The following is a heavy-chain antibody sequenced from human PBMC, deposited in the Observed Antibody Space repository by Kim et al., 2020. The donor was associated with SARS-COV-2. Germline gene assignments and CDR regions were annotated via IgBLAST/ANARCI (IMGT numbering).Heavy chain of an antibody. CDR2: IFLTSDTT. Sequence: GGSLRPSCVASEFTLGAHAMHWVRQVPGKGLEWVSGIFLTSDTTGYADSVKGRFTISRDNAQNSLYLQMNSLRDEDTALYYCIKDVQAGGLDVWGQGTTV. J-gene: IGHJ6*02. CDR1: EFTLGAHA. V-gene: IGHV3-9*01. D-gene: IGHD3-10*01. CDR3: IKDVQAGGLDV.